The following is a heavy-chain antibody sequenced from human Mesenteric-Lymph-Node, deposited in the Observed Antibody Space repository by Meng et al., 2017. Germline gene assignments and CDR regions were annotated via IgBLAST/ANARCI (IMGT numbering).Heavy chain of an antibody. CDR2: ISADSSKT. D-gene: IGHD3-22*01. CDR3: ARGDYYYDRSGYYPEYLQH. J-gene: IGHJ1*01. Sequence: ASVKVSCKTSGYNFNTYSITWVRQAPGRGLEWMGWISADSSKTNSAQKVQGRVSMTTDTSTTTAYLELRSLTSDDTAVYYCARGDYYYDRSGYYPEYLQHWGQGTLVTVSS. V-gene: IGHV1-18*01. CDR1: GYNFNTYS.